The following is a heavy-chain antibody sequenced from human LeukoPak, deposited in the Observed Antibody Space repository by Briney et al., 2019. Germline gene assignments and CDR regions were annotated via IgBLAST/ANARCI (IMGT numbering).Heavy chain of an antibody. V-gene: IGHV1-69*05. CDR3: ARAGIAYCSSTSCSLDY. D-gene: IGHD2-2*01. CDR2: IIPIFGTA. J-gene: IGHJ4*02. CDR1: GGTFSSYA. Sequence: GASVKVSCKASGGTFSSYAISWVRRAPGQGLEWMGGIIPIFGTANYAQNFQGRVTITTDESTSTSYMELSSLRSEDTAVYYCARAGIAYCSSTSCSLDYWGQGTLVTVSS.